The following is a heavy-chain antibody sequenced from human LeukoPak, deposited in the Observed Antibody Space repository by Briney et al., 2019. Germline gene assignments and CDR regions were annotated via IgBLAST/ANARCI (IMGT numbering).Heavy chain of an antibody. D-gene: IGHD1-26*01. CDR2: ISSSSSTI. CDR1: GFTFSSYS. Sequence: GGSLRLSCAASGFTFSSYSMNWVRQAPGKGLEWVSSISSSSSTIYYADSGRGRFSITRDNAMNSLYLQMNSLRDEDTAEYCCARGYRGIYHGRFFDDWGQGTLVTVSS. J-gene: IGHJ4*02. V-gene: IGHV3-48*02. CDR3: ARGYRGIYHGRFFDD.